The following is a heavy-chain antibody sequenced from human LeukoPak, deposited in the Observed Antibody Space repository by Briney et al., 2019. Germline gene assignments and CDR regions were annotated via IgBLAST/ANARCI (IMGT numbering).Heavy chain of an antibody. D-gene: IGHD2-15*01. CDR3: AKDNGHCSGGSCYKAYYYYGMDV. Sequence: PGGSLRLSCAASGFTFSSYAMSWVRQAPGKGLEWVSAISGSGGSTYYADSVKGRFTISRDNSKNTLYLQMNSLRAEDKAVYYCAKDNGHCSGGSCYKAYYYYGMDVWGQGTTVTVSS. CDR1: GFTFSSYA. J-gene: IGHJ6*02. CDR2: ISGSGGST. V-gene: IGHV3-23*01.